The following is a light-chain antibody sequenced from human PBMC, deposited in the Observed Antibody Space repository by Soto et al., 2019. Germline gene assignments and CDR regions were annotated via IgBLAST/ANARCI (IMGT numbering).Light chain of an antibody. J-gene: IGKJ4*02. CDR1: QSISRY. Sequence: DIPMTQSPSSLSASVRGRVTITCRASQSISRYLSWYQQKPGKAPKLLIYDASSLESGVPSRFSGSGSGTDFTLTISSLEPEDFAVYYCQQRSNWPTFGGGTKVDIK. CDR2: DAS. V-gene: IGKV1-39*01. CDR3: QQRSNWPT.